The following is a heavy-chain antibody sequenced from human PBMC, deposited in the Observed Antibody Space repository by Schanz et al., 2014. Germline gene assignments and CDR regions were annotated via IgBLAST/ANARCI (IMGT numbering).Heavy chain of an antibody. J-gene: IGHJ4*01. V-gene: IGHV3-23*01. Sequence: EVQLLDSGGGLVQPGGSLRLSCAASGFTFSTYAMSWVRQAPGKGLEWVSALSGSGGSTYYADSVKGRFTISRDNSKNTLYLQMNSLRAEDTAVYYCAREQIMAAAGLVDYWGHGTLVTVSS. D-gene: IGHD6-13*01. CDR3: AREQIMAAAGLVDY. CDR1: GFTFSTYA. CDR2: LSGSGGST.